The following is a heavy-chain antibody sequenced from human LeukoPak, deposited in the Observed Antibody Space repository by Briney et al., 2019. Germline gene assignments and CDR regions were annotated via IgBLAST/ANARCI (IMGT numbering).Heavy chain of an antibody. V-gene: IGHV3-23*01. CDR2: ISGSGGST. J-gene: IGHJ4*02. CDR3: AKAFYDYVWGSYRHPYYFDY. Sequence: GGSLRLSCAASGFTFSSYAMSWVRQAPGKRLEWVSAISGSGGSTYYADSVKGRFTISRDNSKNTLYLQMNSLRAEDTAVYYCAKAFYDYVWGSYRHPYYFDYWGQGTLVTVSS. D-gene: IGHD3-16*02. CDR1: GFTFSSYA.